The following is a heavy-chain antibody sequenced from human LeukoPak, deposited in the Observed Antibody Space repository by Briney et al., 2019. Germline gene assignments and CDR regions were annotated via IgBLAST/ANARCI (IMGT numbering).Heavy chain of an antibody. D-gene: IGHD6-13*01. CDR1: GNTFKAHY. CDR2: FDPEDGET. CDR3: ATGKSIAAAGTGYYYYYMDV. V-gene: IGHV1-24*01. J-gene: IGHJ6*03. Sequence: ASVKVSCKASGNTFKAHYIHWVRQAPGKGLEWMGGFDPEDGETIYAQKFQGRVTMTEDTSTDTAYMELSSLRSEDTAVYYCATGKSIAAAGTGYYYYYMDVWGKGTTVTVSS.